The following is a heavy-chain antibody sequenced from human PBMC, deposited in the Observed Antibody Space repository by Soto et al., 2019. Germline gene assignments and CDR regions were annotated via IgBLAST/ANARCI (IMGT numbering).Heavy chain of an antibody. V-gene: IGHV3-9*03. CDR3: AKDIESDHSRGLGGDY. CDR1: GFTFDDYA. Sequence: EVQLVESGGGLVQPGRSLRLSCAASGFTFDDYAMHWVRQAPGKGLEWVSGISWNSGSIGYADSVKGRFTISRDNDKNSLYLQMNSLRAEDMALYYCAKDIESDHSRGLGGDYWGQGTLVTVSS. D-gene: IGHD2-15*01. CDR2: ISWNSGSI. J-gene: IGHJ4*02.